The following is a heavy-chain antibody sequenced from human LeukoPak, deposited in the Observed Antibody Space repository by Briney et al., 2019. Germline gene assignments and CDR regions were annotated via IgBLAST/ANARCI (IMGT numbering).Heavy chain of an antibody. J-gene: IGHJ5*02. Sequence: ASVKVSCKASGYTFTSYDINWVRQATGQGLEWMGWMNPNSGNTGYAQKFQGRVTVTRNTSISTAYMELSSLRSEDTAVYYCARSLVLRNWFDPWGQGTLVTVSS. CDR3: ARSLVLRNWFDP. CDR1: GYTFTSYD. V-gene: IGHV1-8*01. CDR2: MNPNSGNT. D-gene: IGHD3-3*01.